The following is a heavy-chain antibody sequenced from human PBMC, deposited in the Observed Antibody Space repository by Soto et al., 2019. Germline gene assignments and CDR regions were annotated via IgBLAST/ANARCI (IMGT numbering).Heavy chain of an antibody. J-gene: IGHJ4*02. D-gene: IGHD3-9*01. CDR2: MNPNSGNT. CDR1: GYTFTSYD. V-gene: IGHV1-8*01. CDR3: ATLGDDILTAWQGY. Sequence: ASVKVSCKASGYTFTSYDINWVRQATGQGLEWMGWMNPNSGNTGYAQKFQGRVTMTRNTSTDTAYMELSSLRSEDTAVYYCATLGDDILTAWQGYWGQGTLVTVSS.